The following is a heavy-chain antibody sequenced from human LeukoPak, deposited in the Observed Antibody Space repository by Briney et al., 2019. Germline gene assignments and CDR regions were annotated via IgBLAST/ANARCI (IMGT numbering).Heavy chain of an antibody. CDR3: AELGITMIGGV. J-gene: IGHJ6*04. Sequence: GGSLRLSCVGSGFNFMQYGMMWVRQAPGKGLEWVSYISSSGSTIYYADSVKGRFTISRDNAKNSLYLQMNSLRAEDTAVYYCAELGITMIGGVWGKGTTVTISS. CDR2: ISSSGSTI. V-gene: IGHV3-48*03. D-gene: IGHD3-10*02. CDR1: GFNFMQYG.